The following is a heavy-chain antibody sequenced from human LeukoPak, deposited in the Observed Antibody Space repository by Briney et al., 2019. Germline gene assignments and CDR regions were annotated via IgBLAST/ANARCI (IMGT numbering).Heavy chain of an antibody. J-gene: IGHJ4*02. Sequence: SETLSLTCTVSGGSISSYYWSWIRQPPGKGLEWIGYIYYSGSTNYNPSLKSRVTISVDTSKNQFSLKLSSVTAADTAVYYCARGDGLRYFDWLPTAGLDYWGQGTLVTVSS. V-gene: IGHV4-59*01. D-gene: IGHD3-9*01. CDR1: GGSISSYY. CDR3: ARGDGLRYFDWLPTAGLDY. CDR2: IYYSGST.